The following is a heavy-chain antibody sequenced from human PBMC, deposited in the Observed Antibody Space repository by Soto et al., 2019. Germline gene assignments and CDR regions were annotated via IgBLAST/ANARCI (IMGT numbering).Heavy chain of an antibody. Sequence: RASVKVSCKASGYTFTSYDINWVRQATGQVLEWLGWMNPNSGNTGYAQKFQGRVTMTRNTSISTAYMELSSLRSEDTAVYYCARTPRGAAHYYYYGMDVWGQGTTVTVSS. J-gene: IGHJ6*02. CDR3: ARTPRGAAHYYYYGMDV. CDR1: GYTFTSYD. CDR2: MNPNSGNT. V-gene: IGHV1-8*01. D-gene: IGHD1-26*01.